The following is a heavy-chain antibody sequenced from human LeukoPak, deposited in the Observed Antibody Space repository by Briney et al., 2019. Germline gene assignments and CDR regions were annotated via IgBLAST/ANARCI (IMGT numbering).Heavy chain of an antibody. J-gene: IGHJ4*02. CDR1: GGSFSGYY. V-gene: IGHV3-7*03. Sequence: ETLSLTCAVYGGSFSGYYWSWIRQPPGKGLEWVANINQDGSEKYYVDSVRGRFTISRDNAKNSLFLQMNSLRAEDTAVYYCADYRKPQGLDYWGQGTLVTVSS. D-gene: IGHD1-14*01. CDR2: INQDGSEK. CDR3: ADYRKPQGLDY.